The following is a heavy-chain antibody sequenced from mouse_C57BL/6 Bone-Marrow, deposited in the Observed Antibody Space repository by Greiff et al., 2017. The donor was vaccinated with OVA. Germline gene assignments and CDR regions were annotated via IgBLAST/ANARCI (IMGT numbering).Heavy chain of an antibody. J-gene: IGHJ4*01. CDR3: ARGPLTTVDDMDD. D-gene: IGHD1-1*01. CDR2: ISDGGSYT. V-gene: IGHV5-4*03. Sequence: EVKLEESGGGLVKPGGSLKLSCAASGFTFSSYAMSWVRQTPDKRLEWVATISDGGSYTYYPDNVQGRFTISRDNAKNTLYLQRSHLESEDTAMYYCARGPLTTVDDMDDWGQGTSVTVSS. CDR1: GFTFSSYA.